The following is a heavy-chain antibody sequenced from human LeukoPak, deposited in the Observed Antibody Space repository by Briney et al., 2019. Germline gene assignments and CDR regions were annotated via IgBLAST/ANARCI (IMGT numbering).Heavy chain of an antibody. CDR3: ALELVAPAALERLNAFDI. CDR2: INHSGGT. J-gene: IGHJ3*02. CDR1: GGSFSGFR. D-gene: IGHD2-2*01. V-gene: IGHV4-34*01. Sequence: KSSETLSLTCAVSGGSFSGFRWHWIRQPPGKGPEWIGEINHSGGTTYNPSLKSRVTISVDTSKIQFSLNLTSVTAADTAVYYCALELVAPAALERLNAFDIWGHGTMVTVSS.